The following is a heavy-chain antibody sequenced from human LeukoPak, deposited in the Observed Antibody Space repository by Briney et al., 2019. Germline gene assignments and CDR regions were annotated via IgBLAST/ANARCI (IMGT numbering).Heavy chain of an antibody. CDR1: GFTFSTYA. V-gene: IGHV3-30*04. Sequence: GGSLRLPCAASGFTFSTYAMHWVRQAPGKGLEWVAVIPYDGSNKYYADSVKGRFTISRDNSKNTLYLQMNSLRAEDTAVYYCATRGDILTGYPYYFDYWGQGTLVTVSS. D-gene: IGHD3-9*01. CDR3: ATRGDILTGYPYYFDY. CDR2: IPYDGSNK. J-gene: IGHJ4*02.